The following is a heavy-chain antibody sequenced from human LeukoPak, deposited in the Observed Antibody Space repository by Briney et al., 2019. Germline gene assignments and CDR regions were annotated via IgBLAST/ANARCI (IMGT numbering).Heavy chain of an antibody. D-gene: IGHD4-17*01. CDR2: IYHSGST. CDR1: GGSISSGGYY. Sequence: SETLSLTCTVSGGSISSGGYYWSWIRQPPGKGLEWIGYIYHSGSTYYNPSLKSRVTISVDRSKNQFSLKLSSVTAADTAVYYCARGPYGDYGTHYYYGMDVWGQGTTVTVSS. CDR3: ARGPYGDYGTHYYYGMDV. V-gene: IGHV4-30-2*01. J-gene: IGHJ6*02.